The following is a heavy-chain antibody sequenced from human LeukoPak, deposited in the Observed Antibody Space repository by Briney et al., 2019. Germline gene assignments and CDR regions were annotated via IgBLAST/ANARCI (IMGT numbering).Heavy chain of an antibody. V-gene: IGHV1-18*01. Sequence: ASVKVSCKASGYTFTSYGISWVRQAPGQEVEWMGWISAYNGNTNYAQKLQGRVTMTTDTSTSTAYMELRSLRSDDTAVYYCAREPGSGVYFDYWGQGTLVTVSS. CDR1: GYTFTSYG. D-gene: IGHD2-15*01. CDR2: ISAYNGNT. J-gene: IGHJ4*02. CDR3: AREPGSGVYFDY.